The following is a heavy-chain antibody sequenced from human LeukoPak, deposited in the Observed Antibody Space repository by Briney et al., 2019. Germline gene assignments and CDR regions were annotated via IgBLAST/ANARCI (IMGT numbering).Heavy chain of an antibody. V-gene: IGHV4-38-2*02. CDR1: GYSISSGYY. D-gene: IGHD1-26*01. CDR2: IYHSGST. J-gene: IGHJ4*02. CDR3: WLATNEGFDY. Sequence: SETLSLTCTVSGYSISSGYYWGWIRPPPGKGLEWIGSIYHSGSTYYNPSLKSRVTISVDTAKNQFSLKLSSVTAADTAVYYSWLATNEGFDYWGQGTLVTVSS.